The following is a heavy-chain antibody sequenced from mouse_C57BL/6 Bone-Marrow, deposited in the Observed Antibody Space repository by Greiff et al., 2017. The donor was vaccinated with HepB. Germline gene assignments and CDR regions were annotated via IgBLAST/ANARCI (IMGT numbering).Heavy chain of an antibody. J-gene: IGHJ1*03. CDR3: ARFQSSTGTRYFDV. CDR2: IRNKANGYTT. CDR1: GFTFTDYY. V-gene: IGHV7-3*01. Sequence: EVHLVESGGGLVQPGGSLSLSCAASGFTFTDYYMSWVRQPPGKALEWLGFIRNKANGYTTEYSASVKGRFTISRDNSQSILYLQMNALRAEDSATYCCARFQSSTGTRYFDVWGTGTTVTVSS. D-gene: IGHD4-1*02.